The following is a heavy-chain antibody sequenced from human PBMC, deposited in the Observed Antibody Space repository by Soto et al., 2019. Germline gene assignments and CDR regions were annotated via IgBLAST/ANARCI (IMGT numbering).Heavy chain of an antibody. Sequence: GGSLRLSCAASGFTVSSNYMSWVRQAPGKGLEWVSVIYSGGSTYYADSVKGRFTISRDNSKNTLYLQMNSLRAEDTAVYYCAREYECSGGSCAATYYGMDVWGQGTTVTVSS. CDR2: IYSGGST. CDR1: GFTVSSNY. D-gene: IGHD2-15*01. V-gene: IGHV3-53*01. CDR3: AREYECSGGSCAATYYGMDV. J-gene: IGHJ6*02.